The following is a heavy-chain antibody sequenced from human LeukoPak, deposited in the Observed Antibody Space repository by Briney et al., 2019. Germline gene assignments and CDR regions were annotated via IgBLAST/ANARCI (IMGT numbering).Heavy chain of an antibody. V-gene: IGHV3-30-3*01. Sequence: GRSLRLSCAASGFTFSSYAMHWVRQAPGKGLEWVAVISYDGSNKYYADPVKGRFTISRDNSKNTLYLQMNSLRAEDTAVYYCARDLTPYGPPFDYWGQGTLVTVSS. D-gene: IGHD1-14*01. J-gene: IGHJ4*02. CDR3: ARDLTPYGPPFDY. CDR1: GFTFSSYA. CDR2: ISYDGSNK.